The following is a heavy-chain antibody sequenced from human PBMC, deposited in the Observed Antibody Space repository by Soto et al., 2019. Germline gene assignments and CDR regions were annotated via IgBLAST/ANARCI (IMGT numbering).Heavy chain of an antibody. CDR3: AREGYEGCNWFAP. Sequence: EVQLVESGGGLIQPGGSLRLSCAASGFTFSSYSMNWVRQAPGKGLEWVSYIGSSSGAIFYADSVKGRFTISRDNAKNSLYLQMNILRDEDTGVYYCAREGYEGCNWFAPWGQGTLVTVSS. J-gene: IGHJ5*02. CDR1: GFTFSSYS. V-gene: IGHV3-48*02. CDR2: IGSSSGAI. D-gene: IGHD2-15*01.